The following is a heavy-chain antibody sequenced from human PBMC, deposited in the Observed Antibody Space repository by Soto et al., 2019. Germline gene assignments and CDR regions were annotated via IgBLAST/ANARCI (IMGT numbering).Heavy chain of an antibody. CDR2: IDWDDDK. J-gene: IGHJ4*02. Sequence: SGPTLVNPTQTLTLTCTFSGFSLSTSGMCVSWIRQPPGKALEWLALIDWDDDKYYSTSLKTRLTIYKDTSKNQVVLTMTNMDPVDTATYYCSRIRLDGGITDYWGQGTLVTVSS. CDR1: GFSLSTSGMC. D-gene: IGHD2-15*01. V-gene: IGHV2-70*01. CDR3: SRIRLDGGITDY.